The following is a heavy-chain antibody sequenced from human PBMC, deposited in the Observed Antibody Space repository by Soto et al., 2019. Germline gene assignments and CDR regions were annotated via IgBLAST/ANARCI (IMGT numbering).Heavy chain of an antibody. J-gene: IGHJ4*02. CDR2: INAGNGNT. CDR1: GYTFTSYA. V-gene: IGHV1-3*01. CDR3: ATYYDFWSGKTTSYYFDY. D-gene: IGHD3-3*01. Sequence: QVPLVQSGAEVKKPGASVKVSCKASGYTFTSYAMHWVRRAPGHRLEWMGWINAGNGNTKYSQKFQGRVTITRDTSASTAYMELSSLRSEDTAVYYCATYYDFWSGKTTSYYFDYWGQGTLVTVSS.